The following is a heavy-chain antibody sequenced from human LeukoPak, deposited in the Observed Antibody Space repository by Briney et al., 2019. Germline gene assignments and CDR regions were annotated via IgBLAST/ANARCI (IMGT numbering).Heavy chain of an antibody. D-gene: IGHD5-12*01. CDR2: IYSSGST. CDR3: ARGNSGYDYAFDI. V-gene: IGHV4-59*01. Sequence: PSETLSLTCTVSGGSISSYHWSWIRQPLGKGLQWIVFIYSSGSTNYNPSLKSRVTIPLDTSKNRFSLRVSSVTSADTAVYYCARGNSGYDYAFDIWGQGTMVTVSS. CDR1: GGSISSYH. J-gene: IGHJ3*02.